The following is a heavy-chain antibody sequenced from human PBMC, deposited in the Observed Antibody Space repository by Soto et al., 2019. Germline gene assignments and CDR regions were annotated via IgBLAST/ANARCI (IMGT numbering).Heavy chain of an antibody. V-gene: IGHV1-69*04. J-gene: IGHJ5*02. CDR2: IIPILGIA. D-gene: IGHD2-15*01. CDR1: GGTFSSYT. CDR3: ARDMMGVVAGPKWFDP. Sequence: SVKVSCKASGGTFSSYTISWVRQAPGQGLEWMGRIIPILGIANYAQKFQGRVTITADKSTSTAYMELSGLRSEDTAVYYCARDMMGVVAGPKWFDPWGQGTLVTVSS.